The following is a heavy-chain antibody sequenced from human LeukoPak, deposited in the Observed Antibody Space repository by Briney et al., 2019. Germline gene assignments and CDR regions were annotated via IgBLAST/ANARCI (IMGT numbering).Heavy chain of an antibody. D-gene: IGHD3-3*01. Sequence: GGSLSLSCTASGFTFSSYGMHWVREAPGTGLEWVAFIRYDGSNKYYADSVKGRLTISRDNSKNTLYLQMNSLRAEDTAVYYCAKGLRRRSTFGVVIAQDDWGQGTLVTVSS. CDR1: GFTFSSYG. J-gene: IGHJ4*02. CDR3: AKGLRRRSTFGVVIAQDD. V-gene: IGHV3-30*02. CDR2: IRYDGSNK.